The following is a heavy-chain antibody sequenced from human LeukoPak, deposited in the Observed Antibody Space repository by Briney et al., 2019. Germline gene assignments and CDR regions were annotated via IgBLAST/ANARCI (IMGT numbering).Heavy chain of an antibody. CDR1: GFTFSSYG. CDR2: ISYDGSNK. V-gene: IGHV3-30*18. Sequence: GGSLRLSCAASGFTFSSYGMHWVRQAPGKGLEWVAVISYDGSNKYYADSVKGRFTISRDNSKNTLYLQMNCLRAEDTAVYYCAKDAYYYDSSAGYWGQGTLVTVSS. D-gene: IGHD3-22*01. J-gene: IGHJ4*02. CDR3: AKDAYYYDSSAGY.